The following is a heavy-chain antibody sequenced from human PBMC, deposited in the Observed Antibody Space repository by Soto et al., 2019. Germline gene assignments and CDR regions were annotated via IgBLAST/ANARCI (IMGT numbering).Heavy chain of an antibody. CDR2: VRGNSYGA. CDR3: AKGKSENGVDWLDP. D-gene: IGHD2-8*01. V-gene: IGHV3-23*01. Sequence: WGSLGISCASSGFMFENYAMIWVRQAPGKGLDWVATVRGNSYGAYYADSVRGRFIISRDNSKNTMSLQLNSLRDDDTAIYYCAKGKSENGVDWLDPWGPGTLVTVSS. CDR1: GFMFENYA. J-gene: IGHJ5*02.